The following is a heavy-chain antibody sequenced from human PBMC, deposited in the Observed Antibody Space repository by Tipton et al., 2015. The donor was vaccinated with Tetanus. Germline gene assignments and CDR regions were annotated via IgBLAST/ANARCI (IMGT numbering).Heavy chain of an antibody. CDR3: AREGKQQLVSSFGY. CDR1: GGTFSTYA. Sequence: QMQLVQSGAEVKKPGSSVKVSCKASGGTFSTYAISWVRQAPGQGLEWMGGITPMFGTPNYAQKFQGRVTITADESTGAAYMELSSLRPGDTAVYYWAREGKQQLVSSFGYGGQGTLVTVSS. J-gene: IGHJ4*01. D-gene: IGHD6-13*01. V-gene: IGHV1-69*01. CDR2: ITPMFGTP.